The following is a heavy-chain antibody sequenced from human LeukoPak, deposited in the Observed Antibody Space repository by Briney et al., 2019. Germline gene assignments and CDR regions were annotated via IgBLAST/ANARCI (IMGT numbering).Heavy chain of an antibody. V-gene: IGHV1-8*02. Sequence: GASVKVSCKASGYAFTSYDINWVRQATGQGLEWMGWMNPNSGNTGYAQKLQGRVTMTTDTSTSTAYMELRSLRSDDTAVYYCARVQLYSSSPFDYWGQGTLVTVSS. CDR3: ARVQLYSSSPFDY. CDR2: MNPNSGNT. D-gene: IGHD6-13*01. CDR1: GYAFTSYD. J-gene: IGHJ4*02.